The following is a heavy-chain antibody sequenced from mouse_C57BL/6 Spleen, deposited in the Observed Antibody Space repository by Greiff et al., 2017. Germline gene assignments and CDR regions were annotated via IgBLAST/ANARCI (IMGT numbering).Heavy chain of an antibody. CDR1: GYAFSSSW. CDR2: IYPGDGDT. J-gene: IGHJ4*01. Sequence: VQLQQSGPELVKPGASVKISCKASGYAFSSSWMNWVKQRPGKGLEWIGRIYPGDGDTNYNGKFKGKATLTADKSSSPAYMQLSRLTSEDAAGDFCARGDTTVVGYARDYWGQGTAVTVSA. V-gene: IGHV1-82*01. CDR3: ARGDTTVVGYARDY. D-gene: IGHD1-1*01.